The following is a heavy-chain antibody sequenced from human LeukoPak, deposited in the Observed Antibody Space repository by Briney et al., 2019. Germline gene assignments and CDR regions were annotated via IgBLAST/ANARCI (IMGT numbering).Heavy chain of an antibody. J-gene: IGHJ6*02. CDR2: IIPILGIA. Sequence: SVKVSCKASGYTFTSYDISWVRQAPGQGLEWMGRIIPILGIANYAQKFQGRVTITADKSTSTAYMELSSLRSEDTAVYYCARDWVGATNYYYYGMDVWGQGTTVTVSS. CDR3: ARDWVGATNYYYYGMDV. CDR1: GYTFTSYD. V-gene: IGHV1-69*04. D-gene: IGHD1-26*01.